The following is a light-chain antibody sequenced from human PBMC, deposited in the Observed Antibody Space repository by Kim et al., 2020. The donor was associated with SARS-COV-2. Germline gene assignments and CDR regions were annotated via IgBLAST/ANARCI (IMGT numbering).Light chain of an antibody. CDR2: GAS. Sequence: DIQMTQSPSSLSASVGDRVTITCRASQSISTYLKWYQQKPGKAPKLLIYGASNLPSGVPSRCSGSGSGTDFTLTISTLQPEDFGTYYCQQGYMTFGQGTKLEI. CDR3: QQGYMT. V-gene: IGKV1-39*01. J-gene: IGKJ2*01. CDR1: QSISTY.